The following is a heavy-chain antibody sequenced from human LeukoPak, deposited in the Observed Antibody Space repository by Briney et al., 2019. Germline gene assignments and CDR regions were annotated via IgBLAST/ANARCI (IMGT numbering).Heavy chain of an antibody. CDR2: IYYSGST. CDR3: ARDGISGTFDY. D-gene: IGHD3-10*01. CDR1: GGSISSGGYS. J-gene: IGHJ4*02. Sequence: SETLSLTCTVSGGSISSGGYSWSWIRQHPGKGLERIGYIYYSGSTYYNPSLKSRVTISVDTSKNQFSLKLSSVTAADTAVYYCARDGISGTFDYWGQGTLVTVSS. V-gene: IGHV4-31*03.